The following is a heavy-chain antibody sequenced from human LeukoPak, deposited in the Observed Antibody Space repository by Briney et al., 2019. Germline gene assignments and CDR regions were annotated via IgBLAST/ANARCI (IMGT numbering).Heavy chain of an antibody. V-gene: IGHV4-31*03. CDR2: IYYNGNT. D-gene: IGHD6-13*01. J-gene: IGHJ5*02. Sequence: SETLSLTCTVSGGSIRSGGFYWSWIRQHPGKGLEWIGYIYYNGNTYYSPSLKSRVAISVDTSKNQFSLKLSSVTAADTAVYYCARAEPIAAADPWGQGTLVTISS. CDR3: ARAEPIAAADP. CDR1: GGSIRSGGFY.